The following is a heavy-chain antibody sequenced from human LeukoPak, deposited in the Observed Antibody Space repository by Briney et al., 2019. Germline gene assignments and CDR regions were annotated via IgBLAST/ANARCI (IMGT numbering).Heavy chain of an antibody. V-gene: IGHV4-34*01. CDR2: INHSGST. CDR1: GGSFSGYY. J-gene: IGHJ6*02. CDR3: AMGRGYSESYYYYGMDV. Sequence: SETLSLTCAVYGGSFSGYYWSWIRQPPGKGLEWIGEINHSGSTNYNPSLKSRVTISVDTSKNQFSLKLSSATAADTAVYYCAMGRGYSESYYYYGMDVWGQGTTVTVSS. D-gene: IGHD5-18*01.